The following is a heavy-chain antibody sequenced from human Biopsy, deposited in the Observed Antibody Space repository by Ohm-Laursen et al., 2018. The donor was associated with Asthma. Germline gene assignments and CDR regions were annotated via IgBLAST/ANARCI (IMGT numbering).Heavy chain of an antibody. CDR2: IYSGGTP. CDR1: GFAVSRDH. CDR3: ARGDSSNWSHYYFDY. D-gene: IGHD3-22*01. Sequence: GSLRLSCTASGFAVSRDHMFWVRQAPGKGLEWVSVIYSGGTPHTADSVRGRFTISRDYSKNTLYLQMHSPRAEDTAVYYCARGDSSNWSHYYFDYWGQGTLVTVSS. J-gene: IGHJ4*02. V-gene: IGHV3-53*01.